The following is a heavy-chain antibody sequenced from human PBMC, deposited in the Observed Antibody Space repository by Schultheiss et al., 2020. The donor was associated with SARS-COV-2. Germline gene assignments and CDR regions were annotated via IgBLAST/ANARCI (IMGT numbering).Heavy chain of an antibody. CDR3: AKEYYYGSGSYYNWGSFDY. CDR2: ISYDGSNK. D-gene: IGHD3-10*01. V-gene: IGHV3-30*04. CDR1: GFTFSSYP. J-gene: IGHJ4*02. Sequence: GGSLRLSCASSGFTFSSYPMHWVRQAPGKGLEWVAVISYDGSNKYYADSVKGRFTISRDNSKNTLYLQMNSLRAEDTAVYYCAKEYYYGSGSYYNWGSFDYWGQGTLVTVAS.